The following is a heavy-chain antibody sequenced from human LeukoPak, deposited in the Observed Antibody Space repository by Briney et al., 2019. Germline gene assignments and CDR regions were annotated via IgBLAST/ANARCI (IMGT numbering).Heavy chain of an antibody. D-gene: IGHD6-13*01. CDR3: ARGSSVLFLYSTYAFDI. J-gene: IGHJ3*02. CDR1: GGTFSSYA. V-gene: IGHV1-69*04. Sequence: GASVKVSCTASGGTFSSYAISWVRQAPGQGVEWMGRIIPILGIANYAQKFQRRVTITADKSTSTAYMELSSLRSEDTAVYYCARGSSVLFLYSTYAFDIWGQGTMVAVSS. CDR2: IIPILGIA.